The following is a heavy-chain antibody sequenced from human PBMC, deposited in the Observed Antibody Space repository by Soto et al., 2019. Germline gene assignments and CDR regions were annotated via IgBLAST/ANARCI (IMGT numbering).Heavy chain of an antibody. CDR1: GGTFGSYA. J-gene: IGHJ6*02. CDR3: ARVGAYCGGDCYNYGMDV. V-gene: IGHV1-69*06. CDR2: IIPIFGTA. Sequence: QVQLVQSGAEVKKPGSSVKVSCKASGGTFGSYAISWVRQAPGQGLEWMGGIIPIFGTANYAQKFQGRVTITADKSTSTAYMEPSSLRSEDTAVYYCARVGAYCGGDCYNYGMDVWGQGTTVTVSS. D-gene: IGHD2-21*02.